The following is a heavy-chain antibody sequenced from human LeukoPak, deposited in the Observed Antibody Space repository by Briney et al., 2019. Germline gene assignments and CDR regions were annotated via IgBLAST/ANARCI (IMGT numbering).Heavy chain of an antibody. CDR3: ARAPYMIAIFGVGDRYYYMDV. V-gene: IGHV1-18*01. Sequence: GASVKVSCKASGYTFTSYGISWVRQAPGQGLEWMGWISAYNGNTNYAQKLQGRVTMTTDTSTSTAYMELRSLRSEDTAVYYCARAPYMIAIFGVGDRYYYMDVWGKGTTVTVSS. D-gene: IGHD3-3*01. CDR2: ISAYNGNT. CDR1: GYTFTSYG. J-gene: IGHJ6*03.